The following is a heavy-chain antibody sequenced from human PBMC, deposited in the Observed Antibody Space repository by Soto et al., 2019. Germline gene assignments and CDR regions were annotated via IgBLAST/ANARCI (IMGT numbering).Heavy chain of an antibody. J-gene: IGHJ6*02. Sequence: ASVKVSCKASGYRFNTYGISWVRQAPGQGLEWMGRISSYNVDTNYAEKFEDRLTMTTDTSTNTAYMELKSLRSDDTAVYFCARGHGEIIGAMDVWGQGTSVTVSS. CDR1: GYRFNTYG. CDR3: ARGHGEIIGAMDV. CDR2: ISSYNVDT. D-gene: IGHD3-3*01. V-gene: IGHV1-18*01.